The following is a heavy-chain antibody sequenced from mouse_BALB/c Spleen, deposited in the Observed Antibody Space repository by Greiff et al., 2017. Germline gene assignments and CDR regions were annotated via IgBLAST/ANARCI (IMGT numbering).Heavy chain of an antibody. CDR2: ISYSGST. D-gene: IGHD1-1*01. CDR3: ASGGRNLLLR. V-gene: IGHV3-2*02. J-gene: IGHJ2*01. CDR1: GYSITSDYA. Sequence: EVQLQQSGPGLVKPSQSLSLTCTVTGYSITSDYAWNWIRQFPGNKLEWMGYISYSGSTSYNPSLKSRISITRDTSKNQFFLQLNSVTTEDTATYYCASGGRNLLLRWGQGTTLTVSS.